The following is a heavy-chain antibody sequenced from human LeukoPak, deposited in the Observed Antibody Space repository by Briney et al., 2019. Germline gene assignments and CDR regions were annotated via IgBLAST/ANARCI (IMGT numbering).Heavy chain of an antibody. V-gene: IGHV3-30-3*01. CDR2: ISYDGSNK. J-gene: IGHJ4*02. CDR1: GFTFSSYA. Sequence: PGGSLRLSCAASGFTFSSYAMHRVRQAPGKGLEWVAVISYDGSNKYYADSVKGRFTISRDNSKNTLYLQINSLRAEDTAVYYCARDHSSSGPGYWGQGTLVTVSS. D-gene: IGHD6-19*01. CDR3: ARDHSSSGPGY.